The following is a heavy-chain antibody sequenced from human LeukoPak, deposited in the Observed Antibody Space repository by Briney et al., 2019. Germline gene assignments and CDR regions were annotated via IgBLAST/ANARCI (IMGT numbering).Heavy chain of an antibody. CDR2: INTNTGNP. CDR3: ARDLLSLAVAGPYYYGMDV. D-gene: IGHD6-19*01. J-gene: IGHJ6*02. Sequence: ASVKVSCKASGYTFTSYAMNWVRQAPGQGLEWMGWINTNTGNPTYAQGFTGRFVFSLDTSVSTAYLQISSLKAEDTAVYYCARDLLSLAVAGPYYYGMDVWGQGTTVIVSS. V-gene: IGHV7-4-1*02. CDR1: GYTFTSYA.